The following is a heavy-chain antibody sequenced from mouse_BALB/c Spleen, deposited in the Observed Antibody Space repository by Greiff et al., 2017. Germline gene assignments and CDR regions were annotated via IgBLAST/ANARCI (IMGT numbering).Heavy chain of an antibody. CDR1: GFTFSSFG. Sequence: EVKLMESGGGLVQPGGSRKLSCAASGFTFSSFGMHWVRQAPEKGLEWVAYISSGSSTIYYADTVKGRFTISRDNPKNTLFLQMTSLRSEDTAMYYCARGSSSMDYWGQGTTLTVSS. J-gene: IGHJ2*01. CDR2: ISSGSSTI. CDR3: ARGSSSMDY. D-gene: IGHD1-1*01. V-gene: IGHV5-17*02.